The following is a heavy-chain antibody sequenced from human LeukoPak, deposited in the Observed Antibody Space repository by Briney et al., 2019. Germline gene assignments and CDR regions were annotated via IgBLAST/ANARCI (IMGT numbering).Heavy chain of an antibody. CDR1: GGSVSSRSYY. CDR2: IYYSGST. CDR3: ARRGFFDY. D-gene: IGHD3-10*01. V-gene: IGHV4-61*05. Sequence: PSETLSLTCTVSGGSVSSRSYYWGWIRQPPGKGLEWIGYIYYSGSTNYNPSLKSRVTISVDTSKNQFSLKLSSVTAADTAVYYCARRGFFDYWGQGTLVTVSS. J-gene: IGHJ4*02.